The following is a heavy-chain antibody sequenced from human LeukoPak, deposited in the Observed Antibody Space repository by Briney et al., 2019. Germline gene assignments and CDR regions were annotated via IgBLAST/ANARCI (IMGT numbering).Heavy chain of an antibody. V-gene: IGHV1-2*02. J-gene: IGHJ5*02. CDR2: INPNSGGT. CDR1: GYTFTGYY. Sequence: GASVKVSCKASGYTFTGYYMHWVRQAPGQGLEWMGWINPNSGGTNYAQKFQGRVTMTRDTSISTAYMELSRLRSDDTAVYYCARDHQGSGYVGWFDPWGQGTLVTVSS. CDR3: ARDHQGSGYVGWFDP. D-gene: IGHD5-12*01.